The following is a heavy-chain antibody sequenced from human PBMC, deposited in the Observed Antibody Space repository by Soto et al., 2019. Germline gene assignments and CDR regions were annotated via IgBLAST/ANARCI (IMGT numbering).Heavy chain of an antibody. CDR2: ISGSGGST. V-gene: IGHV3-23*01. J-gene: IGHJ4*02. CDR3: AKAARFGELFPTDY. CDR1: GFTSSGYA. D-gene: IGHD3-10*01. Sequence: GGSMRVSNTAAGFTSSGYAMSWVSKATGKGLEWVSAISGSGGSTYYADSVKGRFTISRDNSKNTLYLQMNSLRAEDTAVYYCAKAARFGELFPTDYWGQGTLVTVSS.